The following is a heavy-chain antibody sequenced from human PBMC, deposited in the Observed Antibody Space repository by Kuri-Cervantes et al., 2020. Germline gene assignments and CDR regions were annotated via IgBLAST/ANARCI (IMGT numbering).Heavy chain of an antibody. CDR3: AKEALAYCGGDCYSPLDY. CDR2: IIPIFGTT. J-gene: IGHJ4*02. CDR1: GGTFSGYA. Sequence: SVKVSCKASGGTFSGYAISWVRQAPGQGLEWMGGIIPIFGTTNYAQKFQGRVTITADESTSTAYMELSSLRSEDTAVYYCAKEALAYCGGDCYSPLDYWGQGTLVTVSS. D-gene: IGHD2-21*02. V-gene: IGHV1-69*13.